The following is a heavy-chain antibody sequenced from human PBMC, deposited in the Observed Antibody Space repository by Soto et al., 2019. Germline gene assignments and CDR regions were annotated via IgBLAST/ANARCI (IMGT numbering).Heavy chain of an antibody. V-gene: IGHV4-38-2*02. CDR3: ARDDYDFWSGYRDV. D-gene: IGHD3-3*01. Sequence: SETLSLTCAVSGYSISSGYYWGWIRQPPGKGLEWIGSIYHSGSTYYNPSLKSRVTISVDTSKNQFSLKLSSVTAADTAVYYCARDDYDFWSGYRDVWGQGTTVTVSS. CDR1: GYSISSGYY. J-gene: IGHJ6*02. CDR2: IYHSGST.